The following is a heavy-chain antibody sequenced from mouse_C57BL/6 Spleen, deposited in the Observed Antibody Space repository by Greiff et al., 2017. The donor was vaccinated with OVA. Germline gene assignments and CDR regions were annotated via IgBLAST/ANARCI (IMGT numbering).Heavy chain of an antibody. CDR1: GYTFTDYN. Sequence: EVKLVESGPELVKPGASVKIPCKASGYTFTDYNMDWVKQSHGKSLEWIGDINPNNGGTIYNQKFKGKATLTVDKSSSTAYMELRSLTSEDTAVYYCARVGLLRYPWYFDVWGTGTTVTVSS. V-gene: IGHV1-18*01. J-gene: IGHJ1*03. D-gene: IGHD1-1*01. CDR3: ARVGLLRYPWYFDV. CDR2: INPNNGGT.